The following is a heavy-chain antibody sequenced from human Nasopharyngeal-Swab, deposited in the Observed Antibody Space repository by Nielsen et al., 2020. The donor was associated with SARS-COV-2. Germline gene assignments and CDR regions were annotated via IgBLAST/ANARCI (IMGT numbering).Heavy chain of an antibody. CDR3: VREGFTSGHAGTFDI. D-gene: IGHD2-2*01. J-gene: IGHJ3*02. V-gene: IGHV3-30*04. CDR2: IASDGSLYE. Sequence: GGSLRLSCEASGFSFKTSPMHWVRQAPDKGLEWVAVIASDGSLYEQYADPVKGRFTISRDDSKNTLDLQMNSLRDDDTAVYYCVREGFTSGHAGTFDIRGQGTMVTVS. CDR1: GFSFKTSP.